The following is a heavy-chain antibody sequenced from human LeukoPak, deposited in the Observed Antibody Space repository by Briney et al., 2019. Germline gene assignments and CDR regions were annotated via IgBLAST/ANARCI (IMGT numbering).Heavy chain of an antibody. CDR2: IYHSGST. CDR1: GYSISSGYY. J-gene: IGHJ4*02. CDR3: ARGHTAMVYFDY. D-gene: IGHD5-18*01. V-gene: IGHV4-38-2*02. Sequence: SETLSLTCTVSGYSISSGYYWGWIRQPPGKGLEWIGSIYHSGSTYYNPSLKSRVTISVDTSKNQFSLKLSSVTAADTAVYYCARGHTAMVYFDYWGQGTLVTVSS.